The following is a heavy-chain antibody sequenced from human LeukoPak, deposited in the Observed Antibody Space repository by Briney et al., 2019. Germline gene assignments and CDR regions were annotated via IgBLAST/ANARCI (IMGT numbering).Heavy chain of an antibody. Sequence: ASVNVSCKASGYTFINSGISWVRQAPGQGLEWMGWISAYNGNTNYAQKVQGRVTMTTDTSTSTAYMELRSLRSDDTAVYYCARGPRGDVVVPDASTFDPWGQGTLVTVSS. D-gene: IGHD2-2*01. V-gene: IGHV1-18*01. CDR1: GYTFINSG. CDR2: ISAYNGNT. CDR3: ARGPRGDVVVPDASTFDP. J-gene: IGHJ5*02.